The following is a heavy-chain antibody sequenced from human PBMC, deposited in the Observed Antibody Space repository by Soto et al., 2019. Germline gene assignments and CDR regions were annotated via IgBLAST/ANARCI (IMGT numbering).Heavy chain of an antibody. Sequence: EVQLLESGGGLVQPGGSLRLSCAASGLTFSSYAMSWVRQAPGKGLEWVSAIRGSGGSTYYADSVKGRFTISRDNSKNTLYLQMISLRAEDTAVYYCAKSSLYCSGGSCYSTVSAFDIWGQGTMVTVSS. D-gene: IGHD2-15*01. CDR2: IRGSGGST. CDR3: AKSSLYCSGGSCYSTVSAFDI. CDR1: GLTFSSYA. V-gene: IGHV3-23*01. J-gene: IGHJ3*02.